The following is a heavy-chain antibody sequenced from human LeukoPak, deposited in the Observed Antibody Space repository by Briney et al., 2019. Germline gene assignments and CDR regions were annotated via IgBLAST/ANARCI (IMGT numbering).Heavy chain of an antibody. V-gene: IGHV4-39*07. CDR2: IYYSGST. D-gene: IGHD2-15*01. Sequence: SETLSLTCTVSGGSISSSSYYWGWIRQPPGKGLEWIGSIYYSGSTYYNPSLKSRVTISVDTSKNQFSLKLSSVTAADTAVYYCARVRYCSGGSCSWFDPWGQGTLVTVSS. J-gene: IGHJ5*02. CDR3: ARVRYCSGGSCSWFDP. CDR1: GGSISSSSYY.